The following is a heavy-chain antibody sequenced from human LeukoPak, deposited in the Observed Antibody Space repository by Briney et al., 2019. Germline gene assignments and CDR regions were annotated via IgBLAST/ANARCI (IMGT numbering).Heavy chain of an antibody. D-gene: IGHD5-18*01. CDR2: IYPGDSDT. Sequence: GAYLKISCKGSGYSFTSYWIGWVRQMRGKGLEWMGIIYPGDSDTRYSPSFQGQVTVSADKSISTAYLQWSSLKASDTAMYYCARHVPHSYGYFDYWGQGTLVTVSS. V-gene: IGHV5-51*01. J-gene: IGHJ4*02. CDR3: ARHVPHSYGYFDY. CDR1: GYSFTSYW.